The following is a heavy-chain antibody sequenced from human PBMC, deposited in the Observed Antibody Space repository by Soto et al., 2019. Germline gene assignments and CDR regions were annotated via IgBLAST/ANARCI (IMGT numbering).Heavy chain of an antibody. CDR3: ARQYSFPMYYYGMDV. D-gene: IGHD5-12*01. CDR2: IDSDGSST. Sequence: EVLLVESGGGLVQPGGSLRLSCAASGFTFSSYWMHWVRQAPGKGLVWVSRIDSDGSSTSYADSVKGRFTISRDNAKNTLSLQMNSLRAEDTAVYHCARQYSFPMYYYGMDVWGQGTTVTVSS. V-gene: IGHV3-74*01. CDR1: GFTFSSYW. J-gene: IGHJ6*02.